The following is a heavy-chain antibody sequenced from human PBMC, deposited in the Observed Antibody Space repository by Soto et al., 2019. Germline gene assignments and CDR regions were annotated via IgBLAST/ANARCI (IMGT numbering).Heavy chain of an antibody. CDR2: IKGDGSSA. V-gene: IGHV3-74*01. CDR1: GFTFSRHW. Sequence: EVQLVESGGALVQPGGSLRLSCAASGFTFSRHWMHWVRQAPGKGLMWISRIKGDGSSANYADSVRGRFTISRDNAKSTLYLHMDSLRAEDTAVYYCVRDGERSGDAGDSWGQGTQVTVSS. J-gene: IGHJ4*02. D-gene: IGHD1-26*01. CDR3: VRDGERSGDAGDS.